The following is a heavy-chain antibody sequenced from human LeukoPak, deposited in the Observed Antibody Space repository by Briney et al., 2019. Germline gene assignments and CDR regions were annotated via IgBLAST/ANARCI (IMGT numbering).Heavy chain of an antibody. V-gene: IGHV4-39*07. CDR1: GGSISSSSYY. CDR2: IYYSGST. Sequence: SETLSLTCTVSGGSISSSSYYWGWIRQPPGKGLEWIGSIYYSGSTYYNPSLKSRVTISVDTSKNQFSLKLSSVTAADTAVYYCARRYFEAYYYYYGMDVWGQGTTVTVSS. CDR3: ARRYFEAYYYYYGMDV. J-gene: IGHJ6*02. D-gene: IGHD3-9*01.